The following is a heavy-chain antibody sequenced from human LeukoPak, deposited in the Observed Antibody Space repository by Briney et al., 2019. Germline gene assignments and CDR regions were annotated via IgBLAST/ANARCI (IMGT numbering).Heavy chain of an antibody. D-gene: IGHD2-2*01. CDR1: GFTFSSYG. CDR2: IWYDGSNK. V-gene: IGHV3-33*01. J-gene: IGHJ4*02. CDR3: ARCSSTSCRDYFDY. Sequence: GGSPRLSCAASGFTFSSYGMHWVRQAPGKGLEWVAVIWYDGSNKYYADSVKGRFTISRDNSKNTLYLQMNSLRAEDTAVYYCARCSSTSCRDYFDYWGQGTLVTVSS.